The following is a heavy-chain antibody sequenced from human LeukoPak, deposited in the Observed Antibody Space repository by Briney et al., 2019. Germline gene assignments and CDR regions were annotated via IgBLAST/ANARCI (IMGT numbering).Heavy chain of an antibody. CDR2: IWYDGSNK. J-gene: IGHJ4*02. D-gene: IGHD3-10*01. CDR1: GFTFSSYG. V-gene: IGHV3-33*01. Sequence: SGRSLRLSCAASGFTFSSYGMHWARQAPGKGLEWVAVIWYDGSNKYYADSVKGRFTISRDNSKNTLYLQMNSLRAEDTAVYYCARGLGEHWGQGTLVTVSS. CDR3: ARGLGEH.